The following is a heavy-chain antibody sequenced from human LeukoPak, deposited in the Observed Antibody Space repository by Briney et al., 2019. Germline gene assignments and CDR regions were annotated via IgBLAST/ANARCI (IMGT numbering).Heavy chain of an antibody. CDR3: ARAIVAAPKEYMDV. CDR1: GGSFSDFY. V-gene: IGHV4-34*01. Sequence: PSETLSLTCAVYGGSFSDFYWSWIRQSPGKGLEWIAEINHSGNTNYSPSLKSRVIISVDTSKNQFSLKLNSVTAADTAVYYCARAIVAAPKEYMDVWGQGTTVPVSS. CDR2: INHSGNT. J-gene: IGHJ6*02. D-gene: IGHD2-2*01.